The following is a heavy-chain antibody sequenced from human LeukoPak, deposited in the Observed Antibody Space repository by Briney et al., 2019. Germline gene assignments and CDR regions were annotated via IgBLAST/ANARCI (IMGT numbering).Heavy chain of an antibody. CDR1: GFYFSGYW. Sequence: PGGSLRLSCAGSGFYFSGYWMSWVRQAPGKGLEWVASIKEDGSVTFYADSLKSRFTISRDNSKNSLYLHMSSLRAEDTAVYYCARDPYSGGYGDDYYYYMDVWGKGTTVTISS. CDR3: ARDPYSGGYGDDYYYYMDV. CDR2: IKEDGSVT. V-gene: IGHV3-7*01. D-gene: IGHD1-26*01. J-gene: IGHJ6*03.